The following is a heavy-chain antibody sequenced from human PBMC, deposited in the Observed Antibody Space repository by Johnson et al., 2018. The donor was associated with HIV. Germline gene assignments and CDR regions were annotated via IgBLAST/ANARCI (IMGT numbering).Heavy chain of an antibody. CDR3: ARGEGRIPHAFDI. CDR1: GFTFSSYG. J-gene: IGHJ3*02. V-gene: IGHV3-30*02. D-gene: IGHD2-2*02. Sequence: QVQLVESGGGVVQPGGSLRLSCAASGFTFSSYGMHWVRQAPGKGLEWVAFIRYDGSNKYYADSVKGRFPTSRDNSKNTLYLQMGSLRAEDMAVYYCARGEGRIPHAFDIWGQGTMVTVSS. CDR2: IRYDGSNK.